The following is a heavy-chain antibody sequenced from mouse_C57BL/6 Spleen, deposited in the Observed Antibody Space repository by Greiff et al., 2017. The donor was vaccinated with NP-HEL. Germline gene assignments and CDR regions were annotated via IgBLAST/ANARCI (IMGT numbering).Heavy chain of an antibody. CDR1: GYTFTSYT. CDR3: ASIYYGNYEGYFDV. CDR2: INPSSGYT. Sequence: QVQLQQSGAELARPGASVKMSCKASGYTFTSYTMHWVKQRPGQGLEWIGYINPSSGYTKYNQKFKDKATLTADKSSSTAYMQLSSLTSEDSAVYYCASIYYGNYEGYFDVWGTGTTVTVSS. V-gene: IGHV1-4*01. D-gene: IGHD2-1*01. J-gene: IGHJ1*03.